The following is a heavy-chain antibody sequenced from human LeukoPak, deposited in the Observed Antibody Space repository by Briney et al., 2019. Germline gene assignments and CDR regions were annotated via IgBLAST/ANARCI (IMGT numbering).Heavy chain of an antibody. Sequence: PSETLSLTCTVSGGSISSSSYYRGWVRQPPGKGLEWIGSIYYSGSTYYNPSLKSRVTVSGDTSKHQFSLKLSSVTAADSAVYYCARLDYNLSYFDYWGQGTLVTVSS. CDR1: GGSISSSSYY. D-gene: IGHD1-1*01. CDR2: IYYSGST. V-gene: IGHV4-39*01. J-gene: IGHJ4*02. CDR3: ARLDYNLSYFDY.